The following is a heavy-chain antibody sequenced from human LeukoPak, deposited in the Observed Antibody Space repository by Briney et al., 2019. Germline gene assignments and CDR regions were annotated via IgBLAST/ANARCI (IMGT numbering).Heavy chain of an antibody. CDR2: FSTYNGDT. CDR3: AIGQGVITWGGADVYDV. CDR1: GHTFSSYG. Sequence: GASVRVSCKASGHTFSSYGINWVRQAPGQRLEWMGWFSTYNGDTNYAQKLKGRVILTADTLTSTAYMELRSLRSDDTATYYCAIGQGVITWGGADVYDVWGQGTMVIVSS. D-gene: IGHD3-16*01. V-gene: IGHV1-18*01. J-gene: IGHJ3*01.